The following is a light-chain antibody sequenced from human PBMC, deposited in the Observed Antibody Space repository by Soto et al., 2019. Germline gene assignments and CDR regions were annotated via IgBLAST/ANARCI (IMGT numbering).Light chain of an antibody. CDR2: KVS. V-gene: IGKV2-30*01. CDR1: QSLVYSDGNTY. J-gene: IGKJ1*01. Sequence: DVVMTQSPLSLPVTLGQPASISCRSSQSLVYSDGNTYLSWFQQRPGQSPRRLIYKVSNRDSGVPDRFSGSGSGTDFTLKISRVDAEDVGIYYCMQGTHWPPGWTFGQGTKVEIK. CDR3: MQGTHWPPGWT.